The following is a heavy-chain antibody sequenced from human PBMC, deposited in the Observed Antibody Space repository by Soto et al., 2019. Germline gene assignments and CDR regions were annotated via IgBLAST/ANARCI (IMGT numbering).Heavy chain of an antibody. V-gene: IGHV4-39*01. Sequence: SQTLSLTCTVSGGSISSSSYYWGWIRQPPGKGLEWIGSIYYSGSTYYNPSLKSRVTISVDTSKNQFSLKLSSVTAADTAVYYCARHFGTDWLLYYWGQGTLVTVSS. D-gene: IGHD3-9*01. CDR1: GGSISSSSYY. J-gene: IGHJ4*02. CDR2: IYYSGST. CDR3: ARHFGTDWLLYY.